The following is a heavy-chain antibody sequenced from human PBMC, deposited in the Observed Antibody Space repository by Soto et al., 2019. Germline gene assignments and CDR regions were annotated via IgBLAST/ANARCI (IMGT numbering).Heavy chain of an antibody. CDR2: IDPSDSYT. D-gene: IGHD6-6*01. J-gene: IGHJ6*02. CDR1: GYSFTSYW. CDR3: ARQGIAARPPHYYYGMDV. Sequence: PGESLKISCKGSGYSFTSYWISWVRQMPGKGLEWMGRIDPSDSYTNYSPSFQGHVTISADKSISTAYLQWSSLKASDTAMYYCARQGIAARPPHYYYGMDVWGQGTTVTV. V-gene: IGHV5-10-1*01.